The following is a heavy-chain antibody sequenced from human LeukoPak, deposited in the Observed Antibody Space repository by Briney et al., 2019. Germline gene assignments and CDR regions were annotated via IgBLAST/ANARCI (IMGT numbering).Heavy chain of an antibody. J-gene: IGHJ4*02. V-gene: IGHV3-21*01. CDR3: ARRSPNYYFDY. CDR1: GFTFSNYN. Sequence: PGGSLRLSCAASGFTFSNYNMNWVRQAPGKGLEWVSSISSSNNYIYYADSVKGRFTISRDNAKNSLYLQMNSLRAEDTAVCYCARRSPNYYFDYWGQGTPVTVSS. CDR2: ISSSNNYI.